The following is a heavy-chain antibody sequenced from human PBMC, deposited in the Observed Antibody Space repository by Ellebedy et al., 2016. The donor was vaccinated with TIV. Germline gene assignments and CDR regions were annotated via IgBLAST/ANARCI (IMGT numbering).Heavy chain of an antibody. V-gene: IGHV5-10-1*01. CDR3: SRHRGYGMDV. CDR1: GYSFSTYW. J-gene: IGHJ6*02. Sequence: GESLKISCKASGYSFSTYWITWVRQMPGKGLEWMGKIDPTDSYTNYSPSFQGLVTISADASASTAYLQWPSLKASDSATYYCSRHRGYGMDVWGQGTTVTVSS. CDR2: IDPTDSYT. D-gene: IGHD3-10*01.